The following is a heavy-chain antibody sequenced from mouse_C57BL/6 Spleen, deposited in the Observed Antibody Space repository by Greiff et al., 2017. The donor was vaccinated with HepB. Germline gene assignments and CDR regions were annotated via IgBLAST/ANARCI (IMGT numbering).Heavy chain of an antibody. CDR2: IHPNSGST. D-gene: IGHD1-3*01. V-gene: IGHV1-64*01. J-gene: IGHJ2*01. CDR1: GYTFTSYW. Sequence: QVQLQQPGAELVKPGASVKLSCKASGYTFTSYWMHWVKQRPGQGLEWIGMIHPNSGSTNYNEKFKSKATLTVDKSSSTAYMQLSSLTSEDSAVYYCARRTNFVPVDYWGQGTTLTVSS. CDR3: ARRTNFVPVDY.